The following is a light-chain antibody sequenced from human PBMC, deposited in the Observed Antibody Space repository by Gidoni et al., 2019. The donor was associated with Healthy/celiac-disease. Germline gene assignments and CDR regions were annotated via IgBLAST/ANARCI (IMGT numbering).Light chain of an antibody. CDR2: DNT. Sequence: QSVPTPPPSVSGAPGQGVTISCTGRSSNIGAGYAVHWYQQLPGTAPKVVIYDNTDRPSGVPDRFSASKSGTSASLAITGLQAEDEADYYCQTYDDSLSWVFGGGTKVTVL. CDR1: SSNIGAGYA. J-gene: IGLJ3*02. V-gene: IGLV1-40*01. CDR3: QTYDDSLSWV.